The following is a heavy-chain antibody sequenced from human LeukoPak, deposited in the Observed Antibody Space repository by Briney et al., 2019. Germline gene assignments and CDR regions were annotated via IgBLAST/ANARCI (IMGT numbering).Heavy chain of an antibody. Sequence: PGGSLRLSCAASGFTFSSYAMSWVRQAPGKGLEWVSAISGSGGSTYYADSVKGRFTISRDNSKNTLYLQMNSLGAEDTAVYYCAKDVHREKYSGSYSYWGQGTLVTVSS. CDR3: AKDVHREKYSGSYSY. CDR2: ISGSGGST. D-gene: IGHD1-26*01. V-gene: IGHV3-23*01. CDR1: GFTFSSYA. J-gene: IGHJ4*02.